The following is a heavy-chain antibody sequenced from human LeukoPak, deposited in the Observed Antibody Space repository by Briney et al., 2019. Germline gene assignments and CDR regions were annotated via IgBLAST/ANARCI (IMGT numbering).Heavy chain of an antibody. CDR2: ISYDGSNK. D-gene: IGHD4-11*01. V-gene: IGHV3-30-3*01. J-gene: IGHJ6*02. CDR1: GFTFSSYA. CDR3: ARDTDYSYYYYYYGMDV. Sequence: GRSLRLSCAASGFTFSSYAMHWVRQAPGKGLEWVAVISYDGSNKYYAGSVKGRFTISRDNSKNTLYLQMNSLRAEDTAVYYCARDTDYSYYYYYYGMDVWGQGTTVTVSS.